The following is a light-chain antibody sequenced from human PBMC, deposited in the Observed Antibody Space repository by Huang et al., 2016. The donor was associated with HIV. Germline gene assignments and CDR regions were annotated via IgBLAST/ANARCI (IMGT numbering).Light chain of an antibody. J-gene: IGKJ1*01. CDR2: AAS. V-gene: IGKV1-39*01. Sequence: DIQMTQSPSSLSASVGDRVTSTGRASQSISSYLKWYQQKPRKATKLLIYAASSWQSGVPARFSGSGSGTDFTLTISSLQPEDFATYYCQQSYSTPWTFGQGTKVEIK. CDR1: QSISSY. CDR3: QQSYSTPWT.